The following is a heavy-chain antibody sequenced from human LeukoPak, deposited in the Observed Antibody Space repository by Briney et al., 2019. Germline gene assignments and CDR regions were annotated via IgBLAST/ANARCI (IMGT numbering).Heavy chain of an antibody. CDR3: ARDSKSARPFYYYFYGLDV. J-gene: IGHJ6*02. D-gene: IGHD1-1*01. CDR2: VNPHSGGT. Sequence: ASVKVSCKASGYTFTGYYLHWVRQAPGQGLEWMGWVNPHSGGTNYAQKFQGRVTMTRDTSTSTAYMESSGLRSDDTAVFYCARDSKSARPFYYYFYGLDVWGQGTTVTVSS. V-gene: IGHV1-2*02. CDR1: GYTFTGYY.